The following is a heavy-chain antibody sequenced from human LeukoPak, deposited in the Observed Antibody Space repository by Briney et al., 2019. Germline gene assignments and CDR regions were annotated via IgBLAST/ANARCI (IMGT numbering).Heavy chain of an antibody. CDR3: ARDEEGYFDY. CDR2: IKQDGSEK. J-gene: IGHJ4*02. CDR1: GFTFSNYW. Sequence: PRGSLRLSCAASGFTFSNYWMSWVRQAPGKGLEWVANIKQDGSEKYYVDSVKGRFTISRDNAKNSLYLQMNSLRAEDTAVYYCARDEEGYFDYWGQGTLVTVSS. V-gene: IGHV3-7*01.